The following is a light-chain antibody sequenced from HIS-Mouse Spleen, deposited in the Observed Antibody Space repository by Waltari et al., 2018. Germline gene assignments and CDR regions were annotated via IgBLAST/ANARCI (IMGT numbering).Light chain of an antibody. V-gene: IGKV3-15*01. CDR2: GAS. CDR3: QQYNNWPWT. Sequence: IVMTQSPATLSVSPGERATLSCRASQIVSSNLAWYQQKPGPAPRLLIYGASTRATGIPARFSGSGSGTEFTLTISSMQSEDFAVYYCQQYNNWPWTFGQGTKVEIK. CDR1: QIVSSN. J-gene: IGKJ1*01.